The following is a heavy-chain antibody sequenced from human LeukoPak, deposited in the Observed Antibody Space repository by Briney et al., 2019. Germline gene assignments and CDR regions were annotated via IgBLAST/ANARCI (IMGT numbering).Heavy chain of an antibody. D-gene: IGHD5-18*01. Sequence: GGSLRLSCAASGFTFSSYGMHWVRQAPGKGLEWVAFIRYDGSNKYYADSVKGRFTISRDNSKNTLCLQMNSLRAEDTAVYYCAKGSSGYSYGSYYYYMDVWGKGTTVTISS. CDR3: AKGSSGYSYGSYYYYMDV. V-gene: IGHV3-30*02. J-gene: IGHJ6*03. CDR1: GFTFSSYG. CDR2: IRYDGSNK.